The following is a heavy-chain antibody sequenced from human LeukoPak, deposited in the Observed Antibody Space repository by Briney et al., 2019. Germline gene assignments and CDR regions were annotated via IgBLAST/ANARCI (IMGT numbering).Heavy chain of an antibody. CDR1: SVSISSGSNY. D-gene: IGHD3-10*01. CDR3: ARSDGYGLVGI. J-gene: IGHJ3*02. CDR2: IYSSGST. V-gene: IGHV4-39*07. Sequence: NPSETLSLTCSVSSVSISSGSNYWGWIRQPPGKTLEWIGSIYSSGSTYYNPSLKSRVIILIDTAKNHFSLNLSSVTAADTAVYYCARSDGYGLVGIWGQGTMVTVSS.